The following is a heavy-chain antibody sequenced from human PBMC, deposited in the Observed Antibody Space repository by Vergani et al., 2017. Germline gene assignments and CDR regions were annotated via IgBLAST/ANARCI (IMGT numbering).Heavy chain of an antibody. CDR3: ARRRDTSSSYYFDY. J-gene: IGHJ4*02. CDR2: IYHSGST. CDR1: GYSISSGYY. Sequence: QVQLQESGPGLVKPSETLSLTCAVSGYSISSGYYWGWIRQPPGKGLEWIGSIYHSGSTYYNPSLKSRVTISVDTSKSQFSLKLSSVTAADTAVYYCARRRDTSSSYYFDYWGQGTLVTVSS. D-gene: IGHD6-6*01. V-gene: IGHV4-38-2*01.